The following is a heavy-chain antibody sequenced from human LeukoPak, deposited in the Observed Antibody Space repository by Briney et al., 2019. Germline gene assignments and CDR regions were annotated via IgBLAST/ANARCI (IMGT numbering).Heavy chain of an antibody. Sequence: SETLSLTCTVSGGSISSYYWSWIRQPPGEGLEWIGYIYYSGSTNYNPSLKSRVTISVDTSKNQFSLKLSSVTAEDTAVYYCARRGQWLVPFDYWGQGTLVTVSS. CDR1: GGSISSYY. D-gene: IGHD6-19*01. V-gene: IGHV4-59*01. J-gene: IGHJ4*02. CDR2: IYYSGST. CDR3: ARRGQWLVPFDY.